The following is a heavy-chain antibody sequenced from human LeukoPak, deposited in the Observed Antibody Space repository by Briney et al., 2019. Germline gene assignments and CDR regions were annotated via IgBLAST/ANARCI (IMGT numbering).Heavy chain of an antibody. D-gene: IGHD3-10*01. V-gene: IGHV3-23*01. CDR1: GGSISSGSYY. Sequence: ETLSLTCTVSGGSISSGSYYWSWVRQAPGKGLEWVSAISGSGGSTYYADSVKGRFTISRDNSKNTLYLQMNSLRAEDTAVYYCAKDQVDYYGSPDWGQGTLVTVSS. J-gene: IGHJ4*02. CDR2: ISGSGGST. CDR3: AKDQVDYYGSPD.